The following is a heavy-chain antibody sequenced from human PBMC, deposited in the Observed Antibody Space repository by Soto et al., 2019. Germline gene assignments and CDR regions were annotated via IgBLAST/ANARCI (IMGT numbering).Heavy chain of an antibody. CDR1: GGTFSSYA. CDR3: AGVLEGGNKNWFDP. J-gene: IGHJ5*02. Sequence: GASVKVSCKASGGTFSSYAISWVRQAPGQGLEWMGGIIPIFGTANYAQKFQGRVTITADESTGTAYMELSSLRSEDTAVYYCAGVLEGGNKNWFDPWGQGTLVRVSS. CDR2: IIPIFGTA. D-gene: IGHD2-15*01. V-gene: IGHV1-69*13.